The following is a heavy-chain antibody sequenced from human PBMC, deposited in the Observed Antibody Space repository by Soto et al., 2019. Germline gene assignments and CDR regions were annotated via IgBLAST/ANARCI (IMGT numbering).Heavy chain of an antibody. CDR2: IYYSGST. D-gene: IGHD5-12*01. CDR1: GGSISSYY. J-gene: IGHJ4*02. CDR3: ARTSGYSGYDLGDFDY. V-gene: IGHV4-59*08. Sequence: SETLSLTCTVSGGSISSYYWSWIRQPPGKGLEWIGYIYYSGSTNYNPSLKSRVTISVDTSKNQFSLKLSSVTAADTAVYYCARTSGYSGYDLGDFDYWGQGTLVTVSS.